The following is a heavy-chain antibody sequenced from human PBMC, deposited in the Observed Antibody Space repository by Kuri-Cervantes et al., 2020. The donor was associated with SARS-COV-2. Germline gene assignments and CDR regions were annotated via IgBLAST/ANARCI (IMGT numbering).Heavy chain of an antibody. CDR3: AKDLCGGDCPPLDY. V-gene: IGHV3-30*18. CDR2: ISYDGSNK. CDR1: GFTFSSYG. Sequence: GESLKISCAASGFTFSSYGMHWVRQAPGKGLEWVAVISYDGSNKYYADSVKGRFTISRDNSKNTLYLQMNSLRAEDTAVYYCAKDLCGGDCPPLDYWGQGTLVTVSS. D-gene: IGHD2-21*01. J-gene: IGHJ4*02.